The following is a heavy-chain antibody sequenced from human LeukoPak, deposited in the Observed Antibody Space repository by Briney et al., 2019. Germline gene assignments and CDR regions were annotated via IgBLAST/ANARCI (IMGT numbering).Heavy chain of an antibody. V-gene: IGHV4-39*06. CDR2: IYYSGST. CDR3: TRRAGWLIDY. Sequence: SSETLSLTCTVSGGSISSSSYYWGWLRQPPGKGLEWIGSIYYSGSTYYNPSLKSRVTISADTSKNQFALKLNSLTTADTAVYYGTRRAGWLIDYWGQGILVTVSS. CDR1: GGSISSSSYY. J-gene: IGHJ4*02. D-gene: IGHD3-16*01.